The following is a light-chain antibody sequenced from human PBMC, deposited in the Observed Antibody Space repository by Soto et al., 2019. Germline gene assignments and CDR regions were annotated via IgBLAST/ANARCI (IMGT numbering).Light chain of an antibody. CDR3: QQRRDWPT. CDR2: ETS. CDR1: QTIGMY. J-gene: IGKJ2*01. Sequence: ELVLTQSPATLSLSPGGRATLSCRASQTIGMYLDWCQQKPGQAPRLLIYETSNRATGIPVRFSGSGSGTDFTLTISSLEPEDFAVYYCQQRRDWPTFGQGTRLEIK. V-gene: IGKV3-11*01.